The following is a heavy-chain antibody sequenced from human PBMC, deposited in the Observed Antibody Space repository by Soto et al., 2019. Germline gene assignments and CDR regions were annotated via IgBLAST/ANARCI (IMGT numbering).Heavy chain of an antibody. Sequence: QVQLVQSGAEVKKPGASVKVSCKASGYTFTSYGISWVRQAPGQGLEWMGWISAYNGNTNYAQKPEGGATMTAATSTTTAYRERGSGRSNDTAVYCWAGGDPSGSYFPFAYWGQSTLATFSS. CDR2: ISAYNGNT. CDR3: AGGDPSGSYFPFAY. CDR1: GYTFTSYG. J-gene: IGHJ4*02. D-gene: IGHD1-26*01. V-gene: IGHV1-18*01.